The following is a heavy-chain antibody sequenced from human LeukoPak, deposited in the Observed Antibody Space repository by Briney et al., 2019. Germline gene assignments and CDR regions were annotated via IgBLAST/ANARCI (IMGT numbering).Heavy chain of an antibody. J-gene: IGHJ4*02. CDR3: TRGQSYCGADCYSD. D-gene: IGHD2-21*02. CDR1: GFSVSNYY. V-gene: IGHV3-66*01. Sequence: LPGGSLRLSCAASGFSVSNYYMSWVRQPPGKVLEWVSVMYTGGGRYYGDSVKGRFTISRANSKNTVFLQMNTLRVEDTALYYCTRGQSYCGADCYSDWGQGTLVSVSS. CDR2: MYTGGGR.